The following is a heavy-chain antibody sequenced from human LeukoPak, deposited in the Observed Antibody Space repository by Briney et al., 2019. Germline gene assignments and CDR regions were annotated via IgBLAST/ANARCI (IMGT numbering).Heavy chain of an antibody. CDR3: VSGGDYRY. V-gene: IGHV3-7*01. CDR1: RFSFSSYW. Sequence: GGSLRLSCAASRFSFSSYWMTWVRQAPGKGLEWVANIKQDGSEKYYVDSVKGRFTISRDNAKNSLYLQMNCLRVEGTAVYYCVSGGDYRYWGQGTLVTVSS. J-gene: IGHJ4*02. CDR2: IKQDGSEK. D-gene: IGHD4-17*01.